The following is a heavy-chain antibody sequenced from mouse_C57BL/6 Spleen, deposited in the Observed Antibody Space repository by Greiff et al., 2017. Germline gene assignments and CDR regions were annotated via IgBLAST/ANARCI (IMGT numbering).Heavy chain of an antibody. CDR2: IDPSDSYT. D-gene: IGHD3-2*02. Sequence: QVQLQQPGAELVKPGASVKLSCKASGYTFTSYWMQWVKQRPGQGLEWIGEIDPSDSYTNYNQKFKGKATLTVDTSSSTAYMQLSSLTSEDSAVYYCARGGDSSGYVRLAYWGQGTLVTVSA. V-gene: IGHV1-50*01. J-gene: IGHJ3*01. CDR3: ARGGDSSGYVRLAY. CDR1: GYTFTSYW.